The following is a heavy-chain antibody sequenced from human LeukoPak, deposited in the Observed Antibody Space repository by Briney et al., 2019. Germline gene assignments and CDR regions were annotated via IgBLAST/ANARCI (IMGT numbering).Heavy chain of an antibody. D-gene: IGHD3-3*01. CDR1: GFTFSSYG. J-gene: IGHJ4*02. Sequence: PGRSLRLSCAASGFTFSSYGMHWVRQAPGKGLEWVAVISYDGSNKYYADSVKGRFTISRDNSKNTLYLQMNSLRAEDTAVYYCAEAQYDFWSGDTNFDYWGQGTLVTVSS. CDR3: AEAQYDFWSGDTNFDY. V-gene: IGHV3-30*18. CDR2: ISYDGSNK.